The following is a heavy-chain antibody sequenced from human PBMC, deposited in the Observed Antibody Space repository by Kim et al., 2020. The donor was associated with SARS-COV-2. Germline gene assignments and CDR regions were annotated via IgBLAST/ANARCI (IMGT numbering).Heavy chain of an antibody. CDR2: INPNSGGT. CDR1: GYTFTGYY. Sequence: ASVKVSCKASGYTFTGYYMHWVRQAPGQGLEWMGRINPNSGGTNYAQNFQGRVTMTRDTSISTAYMELSRLRSDDTAVYYCARDRFVVVVAATVSDYRGQGTLVTVSS. V-gene: IGHV1-2*06. CDR3: ARDRFVVVVAATVSDY. J-gene: IGHJ4*02. D-gene: IGHD2-15*01.